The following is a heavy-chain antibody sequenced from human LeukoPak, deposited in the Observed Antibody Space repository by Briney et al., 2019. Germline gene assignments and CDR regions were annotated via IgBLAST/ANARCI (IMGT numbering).Heavy chain of an antibody. D-gene: IGHD3-16*01. V-gene: IGHV4-39*07. CDR1: GGSISSSSYY. CDR2: IYYSGST. CDR3: ANLVMTFGGKLSDY. Sequence: SETLSLTCTVSGGSISSSSYYWGWIRQPPGKGLEWIGSIYYSGSTNYNPSLKSRVTISVDTSKNQFSLKVNSVTAADTAVYYCANLVMTFGGKLSDYWGQGTLVTVSS. J-gene: IGHJ4*02.